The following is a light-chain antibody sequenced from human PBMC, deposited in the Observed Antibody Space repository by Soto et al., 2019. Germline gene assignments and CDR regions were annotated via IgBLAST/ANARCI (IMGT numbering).Light chain of an antibody. Sequence: QPVLTQPSSFSASPGASASLTCTFRSGFNVGTYRIWYHQKPGSPPQYLVKTKADSDKDEGSGVPSRFSASKDASANAGILLISGLQSEDEGDYYCMIWHSSSWVFGGGTKLTVL. CDR3: MIWHSSSWV. CDR1: SGFNVGTYR. J-gene: IGLJ3*02. V-gene: IGLV5-45*02. CDR2: TKADSDK.